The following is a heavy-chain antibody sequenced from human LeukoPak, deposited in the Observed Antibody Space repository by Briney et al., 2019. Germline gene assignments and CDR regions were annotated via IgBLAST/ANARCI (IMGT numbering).Heavy chain of an antibody. D-gene: IGHD3-9*01. CDR1: GGSFSGYY. V-gene: IGHV4-31*11. Sequence: PSETLSLTCAVYGGSFSGYYWSWIRQHPGKGLEWIGYIYYSGSTYYNPSLKSRVTISVDTSKNQFSLKLSSVTAADTAVYYCARGVRYFFLEYAFDIWGQGTMVTVSS. J-gene: IGHJ3*02. CDR3: ARGVRYFFLEYAFDI. CDR2: IYYSGST.